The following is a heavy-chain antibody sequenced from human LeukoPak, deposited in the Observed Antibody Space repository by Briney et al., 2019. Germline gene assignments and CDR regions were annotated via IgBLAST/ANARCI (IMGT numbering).Heavy chain of an antibody. CDR2: MYHSGIT. D-gene: IGHD6-13*01. CDR1: VGSITTTNYY. V-gene: IGHV4-39*01. CDR3: ARQDFSSPEGWFDP. J-gene: IGHJ5*02. Sequence: SETLSLTCTVSVGSITTTNYYWAWIRQPPGRGLEWIGSMYHSGITYYNPSLKSRVTMSVDTSKDQFSLKLISVTAADTAVYYCARQDFSSPEGWFDPWGHGTLVTVSS.